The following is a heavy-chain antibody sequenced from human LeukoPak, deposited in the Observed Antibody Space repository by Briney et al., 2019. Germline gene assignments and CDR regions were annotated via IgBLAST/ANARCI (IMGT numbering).Heavy chain of an antibody. J-gene: IGHJ4*02. V-gene: IGHV4-59*01. Sequence: SETLSLTCTVSGGSISSYYWSWIRQPPGKGLEWIGYIYYSGITNYNPSLKSRLTISVDTSKNQFSLKLSSVTAADTAVYYCARSKDILTGYCFDYWGQGTLVTVSS. CDR2: IYYSGIT. CDR1: GGSISSYY. D-gene: IGHD3-9*01. CDR3: ARSKDILTGYCFDY.